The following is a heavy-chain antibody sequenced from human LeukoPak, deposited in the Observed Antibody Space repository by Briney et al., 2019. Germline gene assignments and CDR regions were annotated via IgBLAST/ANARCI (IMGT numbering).Heavy chain of an antibody. CDR1: EFTVSSNY. V-gene: IGHV3-53*01. Sequence: GGSLRLSCAASEFTVSSNYMSWVRQAPGKGLEWVSVIYSGGSTYYADSVKGRFTISRDNSKNTLYLQMNSLRAEDTAVYYCAKCGGDCYHGAFDIWGQGTMVTVSS. CDR2: IYSGGST. D-gene: IGHD2-21*02. J-gene: IGHJ3*02. CDR3: AKCGGDCYHGAFDI.